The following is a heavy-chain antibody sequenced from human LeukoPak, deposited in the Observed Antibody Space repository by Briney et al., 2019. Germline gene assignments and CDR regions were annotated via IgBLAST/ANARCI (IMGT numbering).Heavy chain of an antibody. CDR1: GFTFSRYA. CDR2: INTDGSST. D-gene: IGHD4-11*01. Sequence: GGSLRLSCAASGFTFSRYAMSWVRQAPGKGLVWVSRINTDGSSTSYADSVKGRFTISRDNAKNTLYLQMNSLRAEDTAVYYCAREEYSTESHYMDVWGKGTTVTVSS. V-gene: IGHV3-74*01. CDR3: AREEYSTESHYMDV. J-gene: IGHJ6*03.